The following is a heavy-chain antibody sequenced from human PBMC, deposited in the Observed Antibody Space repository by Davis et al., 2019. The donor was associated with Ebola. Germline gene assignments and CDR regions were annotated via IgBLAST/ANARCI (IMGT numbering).Heavy chain of an antibody. J-gene: IGHJ4*02. CDR3: ARDGITGTN. V-gene: IGHV1-69*04. CDR1: GGTFSSYA. D-gene: IGHD1-20*01. CDR2: IIPILGIA. Sequence: SVKVSCKASGGTFSSYAISWVRQAPGQGLEWMGRIIPILGIASYAQKFQGRVTMTRDTSTSTVYMELSSLRSEDTAVYYCARDGITGTNWGQGTLVTVSS.